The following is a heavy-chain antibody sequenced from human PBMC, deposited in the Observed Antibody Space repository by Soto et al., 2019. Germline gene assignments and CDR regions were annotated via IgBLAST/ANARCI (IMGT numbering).Heavy chain of an antibody. CDR2: IYWDDDK. D-gene: IGHD3-3*01. Sequence: SGPTLVNPTQTLTLTCTFSGFSLSTSGVGVGWIRQPPGKALEWLALIYWDDDKRYSPSLKSRLTITKDTSKNQVVLTMTNMVPVDTATYYCAHRGPYDFCFDYWGQGTLVTVSS. V-gene: IGHV2-5*02. J-gene: IGHJ4*02. CDR1: GFSLSTSGVG. CDR3: AHRGPYDFCFDY.